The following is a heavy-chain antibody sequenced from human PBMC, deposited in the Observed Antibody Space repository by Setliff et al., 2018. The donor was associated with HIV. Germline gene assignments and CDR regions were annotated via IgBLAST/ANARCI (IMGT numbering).Heavy chain of an antibody. J-gene: IGHJ4*02. V-gene: IGHV4-39*01. CDR2: IYYSGST. CDR1: GGSISSSSYY. CDR3: ARLSLSLVRGIINSGDRFFDY. Sequence: SETLSLTCTVSGGSISSSSYYWGWIRQPPGKGLEWIGSIYYSGSTYYNPSLRSRVTLSVDTSKNQFSLRLSSVTAVDTAVYYCARLSLSLVRGIINSGDRFFDYWGQGSLVTVSS. D-gene: IGHD3-10*01.